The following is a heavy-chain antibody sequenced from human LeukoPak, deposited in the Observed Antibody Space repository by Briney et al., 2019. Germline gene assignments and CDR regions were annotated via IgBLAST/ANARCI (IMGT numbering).Heavy chain of an antibody. CDR1: GGSISSYY. D-gene: IGHD3-22*01. CDR2: IYYSGST. Sequence: SETLSLTCTVSGGSISSYYWSWIRQPPGKGLEWIGYIYYSGSTNYNPSLKSRVTISVDTSKNQFSLKLSSVTAADTAVYYCARRSLVVHYGPNWYFELWGRGTLVTVSS. J-gene: IGHJ2*01. CDR3: ARRSLVVHYGPNWYFEL. V-gene: IGHV4-59*01.